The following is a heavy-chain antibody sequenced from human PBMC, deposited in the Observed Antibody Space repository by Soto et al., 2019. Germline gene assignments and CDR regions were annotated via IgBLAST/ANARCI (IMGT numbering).Heavy chain of an antibody. CDR2: VSTTSTYI. J-gene: IGHJ3*02. CDR1: GFTFSAYS. D-gene: IGHD6-13*01. CDR3: ARAWAAADTDIWDALEM. Sequence: GGSLRLSGAASGFTFSAYSMNWVRQDPGKGLEWVSSVSTTSTYIYYADSVKGRFTISRDNAKNSLYLQMNSLRAEDTAVYYCARAWAAADTDIWDALEMWGQGTMV. V-gene: IGHV3-21*01.